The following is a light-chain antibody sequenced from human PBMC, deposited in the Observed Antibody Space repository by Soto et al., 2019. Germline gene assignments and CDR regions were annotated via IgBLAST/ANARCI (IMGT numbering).Light chain of an antibody. CDR1: QSISRY. CDR3: QQNYGTPIT. J-gene: IGKJ5*01. V-gene: IGKV1-39*01. CDR2: VAS. Sequence: IQMTQSPSSLSPLVWGRGTIICRASQSISRYLNWYQQKPGKAPNLLIYVASSLQSEVPSRFSGSGSGTDFTLTITSLQPEDFATYYCQQNYGTPITFGQGTRVEIK.